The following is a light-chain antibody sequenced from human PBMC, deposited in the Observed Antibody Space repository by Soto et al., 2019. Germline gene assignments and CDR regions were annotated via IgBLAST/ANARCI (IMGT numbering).Light chain of an antibody. Sequence: EIVMTQSPVTLSVSPGERATLSCRASQSVGSNLAWYQQKPGQAPRLLIYGASTRATSIPPRFSGSGSGTEFTLTISSLQSEDFAVYYCQQYDNWPPLTFGQGTRLEIK. CDR3: QQYDNWPPLT. CDR2: GAS. CDR1: QSVGSN. J-gene: IGKJ5*01. V-gene: IGKV3-15*01.